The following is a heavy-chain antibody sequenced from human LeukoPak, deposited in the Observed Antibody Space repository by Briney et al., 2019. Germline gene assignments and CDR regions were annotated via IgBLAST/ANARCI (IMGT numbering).Heavy chain of an antibody. J-gene: IGHJ4*02. V-gene: IGHV3-23*01. Sequence: GGSLRLSCAASGFKFINYAVSWARQAPGKGLEWVSARGSAGGDYYADSVKGRFTISRDNSKNTLYLQMNSLRAEDTAVYYCAKVGYSGYDYVYYFDYWGQGTLVTVSS. CDR3: AKVGYSGYDYVYYFDY. CDR2: RGSAGGD. CDR1: GFKFINYA. D-gene: IGHD5-12*01.